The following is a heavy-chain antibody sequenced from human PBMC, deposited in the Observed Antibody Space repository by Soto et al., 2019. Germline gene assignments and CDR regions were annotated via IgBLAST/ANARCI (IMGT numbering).Heavy chain of an antibody. D-gene: IGHD5-12*01. J-gene: IGHJ5*02. CDR2: IYYSGST. Sequence: SETLSLTCTVSGGSISSYYWSWIRQPPGKGLEWIGYIYYSGSTNYNPSLKSRVTISVDTSKNQFSLKLSSVTAADTAVYYCARGGGLDWFDPWGQGTLVTVSS. CDR3: ARGGGLDWFDP. V-gene: IGHV4-59*01. CDR1: GGSISSYY.